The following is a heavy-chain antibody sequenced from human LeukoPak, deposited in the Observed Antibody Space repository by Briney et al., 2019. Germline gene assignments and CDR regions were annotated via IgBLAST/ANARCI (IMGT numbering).Heavy chain of an antibody. V-gene: IGHV3-23*01. CDR2: ICANDGNT. Sequence: PGGSLRLSCAASGLTFRNYAMSWVRQAPGKGLEWVSVICANDGNTYYADAVKGRFTISRDNSKDTLYLQMDSLRAEDTAVYYCAKGSGSSCYSPCDDRGQGILVTVSS. J-gene: IGHJ4*02. CDR3: AKGSGSSCYSPCDD. CDR1: GLTFRNYA. D-gene: IGHD2-15*01.